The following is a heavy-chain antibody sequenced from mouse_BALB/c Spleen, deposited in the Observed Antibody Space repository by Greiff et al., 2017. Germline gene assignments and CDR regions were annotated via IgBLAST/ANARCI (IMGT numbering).Heavy chain of an antibody. CDR3: AEHDGYVWYFDV. J-gene: IGHJ1*01. CDR2: ISNGGGST. V-gene: IGHV5-12-2*01. D-gene: IGHD2-3*01. CDR1: GFTFSSYT. Sequence: EVHLVESGGGLVQPGGSLKLSCAASGFTFSSYTMSWVRQTPEKRLEWVAYISNGGGSTYYPDTVKGRFTISRDNAKNTLYLQMSSLKSEDTAMYYCAEHDGYVWYFDVWGAGTTVTVSS.